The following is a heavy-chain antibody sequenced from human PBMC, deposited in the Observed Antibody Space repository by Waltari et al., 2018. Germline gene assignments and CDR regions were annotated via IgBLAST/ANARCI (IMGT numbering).Heavy chain of an antibody. CDR2: IYHSGST. V-gene: IGHV4-30-2*01. CDR3: ARATVTTGNFDY. J-gene: IGHJ4*02. D-gene: IGHD4-17*01. Sequence: QLQLQESGSGLVKPSQTLSLTCAVSGGSISSGGYSWSWLRQPPGKGLEWIGYIYHSGSTYYNPSLKSRVTISVDRSKNQFSLKLSSVTAADTAVYYCARATVTTGNFDYWGQGTLVTVSS. CDR1: GGSISSGGYS.